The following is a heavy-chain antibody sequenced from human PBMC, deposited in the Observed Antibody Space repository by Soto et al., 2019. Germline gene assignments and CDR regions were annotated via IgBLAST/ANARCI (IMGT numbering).Heavy chain of an antibody. CDR2: ISGSGGST. CDR1: GFTFSSDA. D-gene: IGHD6-6*01. CDR3: AKDEEWYSSSSVPYGMDV. Sequence: EVQLLESGGGLVQPGGSLRLSCAASGFTFSSDAMSWVRQAPGKGLEWVSAISGSGGSTYYADSVKGRFTISRDNSKNTLYLQMNSLRVEDTAVYYCAKDEEWYSSSSVPYGMDVWGQGTTVTVSS. V-gene: IGHV3-23*01. J-gene: IGHJ6*02.